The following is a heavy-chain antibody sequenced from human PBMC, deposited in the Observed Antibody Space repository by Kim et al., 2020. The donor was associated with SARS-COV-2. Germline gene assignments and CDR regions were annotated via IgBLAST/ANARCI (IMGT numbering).Heavy chain of an antibody. CDR2: ISAYNGNT. CDR1: GYTFTSYG. D-gene: IGHD6-13*01. CDR3: ARDRGSSSWNNYYYYGMDV. Sequence: ASVKVSCKASGYTFTSYGISWVRQAPGQGLEWMGWISAYNGNTNYAQKLQGRVTMTTDTSTSTAYMELRSLRSDDTAVYYCARDRGSSSWNNYYYYGMDVWGQGTTVTVSS. J-gene: IGHJ6*02. V-gene: IGHV1-18*01.